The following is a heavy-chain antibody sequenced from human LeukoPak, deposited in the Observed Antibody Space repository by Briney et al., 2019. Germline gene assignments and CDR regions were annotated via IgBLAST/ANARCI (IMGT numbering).Heavy chain of an antibody. V-gene: IGHV5-51*01. Sequence: GESLKISCKGSGYSFTTYWIGWGRQMPGKRLEWMGIISPADSDTRYSPSFQGQVTISADNSISTAYLQWSSLKASDTAMYYCARTSPYAEFDYWGQGSLVTVSS. CDR2: ISPADSDT. CDR3: ARTSPYAEFDY. CDR1: GYSFTTYW. J-gene: IGHJ4*02.